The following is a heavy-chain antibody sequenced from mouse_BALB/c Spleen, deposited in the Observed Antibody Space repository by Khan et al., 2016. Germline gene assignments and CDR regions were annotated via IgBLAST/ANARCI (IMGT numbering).Heavy chain of an antibody. D-gene: IGHD2-1*01. CDR3: SAIYYCSYICFDY. J-gene: IGHJ2*01. V-gene: IGHV14-4*02. CDR2: IDPENGAT. CDR1: GFNIKDYY. Sequence: VQLKQSGAELVRSGASVRLSCTASGFNIKDYYIHWVKQRPEQGLEWIGWIDPENGATEYAPKFQGKATMTADTSSNTAYLQLSRLTSEDTAVYYCSAIYYCSYICFDYWGQGTTVTVSS.